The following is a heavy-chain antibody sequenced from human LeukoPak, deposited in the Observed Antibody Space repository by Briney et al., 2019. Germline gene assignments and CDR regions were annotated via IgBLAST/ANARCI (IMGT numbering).Heavy chain of an antibody. CDR1: GGSFSGYY. J-gene: IGHJ5*02. Sequence: PSETLSLTCAVYGGSFSGYYWSWIRQPPGKGLEWIGELNHSGSTNYNPSLKSRVTISVDTSKNQFSLKLSSVTAADTAVYYCATFNKAVAGLNWFDPWGQGTLVTVSS. D-gene: IGHD6-19*01. CDR2: LNHSGST. V-gene: IGHV4-34*01. CDR3: ATFNKAVAGLNWFDP.